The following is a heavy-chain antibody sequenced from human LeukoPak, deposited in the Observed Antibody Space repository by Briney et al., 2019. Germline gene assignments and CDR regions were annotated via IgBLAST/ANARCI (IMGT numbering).Heavy chain of an antibody. D-gene: IGHD5-24*01. CDR2: TSSSGNT. CDR3: ARADRGIVEMATFGARADAFDI. J-gene: IGHJ3*02. V-gene: IGHV4-4*07. CDR1: GDSISYFY. Sequence: SETLSLTCSVSGDSISYFYWSWIQQAAGKGLEWIGRTSSSGNTDYNASLKSRVTMSVDTSKNQLSLKVISVTAADTAVYYCARADRGIVEMATFGARADAFDIWGQGTMVTVSS.